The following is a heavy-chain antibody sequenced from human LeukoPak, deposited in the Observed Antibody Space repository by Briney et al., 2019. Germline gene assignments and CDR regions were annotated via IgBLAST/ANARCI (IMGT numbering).Heavy chain of an antibody. D-gene: IGHD5-12*01. CDR3: AKPHLSVVATPYFDY. Sequence: GRSLRLSCAASGFTFDDYAMHWVRQGPGKGLEWVSGIRWNSGTLDYADSVKGRFIISRDNSQNSLYLQMNNLRPEDTALYYCAKPHLSVVATPYFDYWGQGTLVTVSS. CDR2: IRWNSGTL. V-gene: IGHV3-9*01. CDR1: GFTFDDYA. J-gene: IGHJ4*02.